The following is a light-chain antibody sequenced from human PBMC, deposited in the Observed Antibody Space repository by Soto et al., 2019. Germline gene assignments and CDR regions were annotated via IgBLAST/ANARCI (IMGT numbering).Light chain of an antibody. CDR3: QHRRT. Sequence: EIVMTQSSATLSVSPGERATPSCRASQSVSSNLAWYQQKPGQAPRLLIYGASTRATGTPARFSGSGAGTEFTLTIPSLQSEDFAVYYCQHRRTFGQGTKVDIK. CDR2: GAS. V-gene: IGKV3-15*01. J-gene: IGKJ1*01. CDR1: QSVSSN.